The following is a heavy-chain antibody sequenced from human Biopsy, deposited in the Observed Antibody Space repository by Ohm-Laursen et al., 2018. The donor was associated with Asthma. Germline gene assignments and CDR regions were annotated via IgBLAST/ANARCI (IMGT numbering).Heavy chain of an antibody. CDR1: EFSVSSSY. V-gene: IGHV3-53*01. CDR3: TRTTTVTTTYAMDV. CDR2: IYNDGRA. D-gene: IGHD4-17*01. J-gene: IGHJ6*02. Sequence: SLRLSCTASEFSVSSSYMSWVRQAPGKGLEWVSVIYNDGRAYYADSVKGRFTVSRDNSKSTLFLQMNSLRAEDTAVYYCTRTTTVTTTYAMDVWGRGTTVTVSS.